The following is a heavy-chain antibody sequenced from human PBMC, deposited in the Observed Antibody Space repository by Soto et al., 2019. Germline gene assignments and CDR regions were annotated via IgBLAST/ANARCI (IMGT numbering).Heavy chain of an antibody. J-gene: IGHJ4*02. CDR1: GFAFSDYY. CDR3: ATDARNTLSHHDS. Sequence: GGSLRLSCAASGFAFSDYYMSWIRQAPGKGLEWVSYISSSSRDTNYADSVKGRFTISRDNAKNSLFLQMNSLRAEDTAVYYCATDARNTLSHHDSWGQGTLVTVSS. CDR2: ISSSSRDT. D-gene: IGHD6-6*01. V-gene: IGHV3-11*03.